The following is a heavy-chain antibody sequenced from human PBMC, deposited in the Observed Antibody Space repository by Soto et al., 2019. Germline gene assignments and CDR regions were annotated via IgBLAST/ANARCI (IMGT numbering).Heavy chain of an antibody. D-gene: IGHD3-22*01. CDR2: IIPVFGTT. V-gene: IGHV1-69*01. CDR1: GGTFATYG. J-gene: IGHJ3*01. Sequence: QVQLVQSGAEVKKPGSSVKVSCKASGGTFATYGISWVRQAPGGGLEWMGGIIPVFGTTNYAQKFQGRVTLTADESTSTAYMELSSLRSEDTALYYCASVGYYDSSGYPITPFDLWGQGTMVTVSS. CDR3: ASVGYYDSSGYPITPFDL.